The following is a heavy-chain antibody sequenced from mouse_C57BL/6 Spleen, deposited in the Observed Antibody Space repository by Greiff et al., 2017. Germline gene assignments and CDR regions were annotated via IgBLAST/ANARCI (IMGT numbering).Heavy chain of an antibody. V-gene: IGHV1-55*01. J-gene: IGHJ1*03. CDR3: ASYTPVVAPYYFWG. CDR2: IYPGSGST. D-gene: IGHD1-1*01. CDR1: GYTFTSYW. Sequence: QVQLKQPGAELVKPGASVKMSCKASGYTFTSYWITWVKQRPGQGLEWIGDIYPGSGSTNYNEKFKSKATLTVDTSSSTAYMQLSSLTSEDSAVYYCASYTPVVAPYYFWGWGTGTTLTVYS.